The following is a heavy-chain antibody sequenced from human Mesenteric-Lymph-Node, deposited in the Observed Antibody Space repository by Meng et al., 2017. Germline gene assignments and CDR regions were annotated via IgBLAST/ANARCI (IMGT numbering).Heavy chain of an antibody. Sequence: GGSLRLSCAASGFSFSSNAMAWVRQAAGKGLEWVSAISAGSAGTYYIDSVKGRFTISRDNSKNTVYLQMNSLRAEDTAVYYCTTPYYYDSSGSLDYYFDYWGQGTLVTVSS. D-gene: IGHD3-22*01. J-gene: IGHJ4*02. CDR1: GFSFSSNA. CDR2: ISAGSAGT. CDR3: TTPYYYDSSGSLDYYFDY. V-gene: IGHV3-23*01.